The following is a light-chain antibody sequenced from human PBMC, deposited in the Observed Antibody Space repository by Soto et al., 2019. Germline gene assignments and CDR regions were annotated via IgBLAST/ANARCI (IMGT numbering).Light chain of an antibody. V-gene: IGKV3-11*01. Sequence: EIVLTQSPATLSLSPGERATLSCRASQSVSSYLAWYQQKPGQPPRLLIYDASNRATGIPARFSGSGSGTDFTLTISSLEPEDFAVYYCQQRTNWRWTFGQGTKLEIK. J-gene: IGKJ1*01. CDR2: DAS. CDR1: QSVSSY. CDR3: QQRTNWRWT.